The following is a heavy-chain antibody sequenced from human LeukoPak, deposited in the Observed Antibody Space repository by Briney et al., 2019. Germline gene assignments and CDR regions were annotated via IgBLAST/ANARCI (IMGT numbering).Heavy chain of an antibody. CDR2: INPNSGDT. J-gene: IGHJ4*02. Sequence: ASVKVSCTASGYTFTAYSMHWVRQAPGQGLEWMGRINPNSGDTNYAQKFQGRVTMTRDTSISTAYMELSRLRSDDTAVYYCARTTYYDFWSGYPHPFDYWGQGTLVTVSS. V-gene: IGHV1-2*06. CDR3: ARTTYYDFWSGYPHPFDY. D-gene: IGHD3-3*01. CDR1: GYTFTAYS.